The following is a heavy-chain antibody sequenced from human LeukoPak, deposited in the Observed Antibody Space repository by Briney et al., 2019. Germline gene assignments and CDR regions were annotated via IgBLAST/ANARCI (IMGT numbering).Heavy chain of an antibody. CDR2: ISYDGSNE. Sequence: AGGSLRLSCAASGFTFSSYVMHWVRQAPGKGLEWVAIISYDGSNEYYADSVKGRFTISRDNSKNTLYLQMNSLRAADTAVYYCARDSGSYDYWGQGTLVTVSS. J-gene: IGHJ4*02. V-gene: IGHV3-30*04. CDR3: ARDSGSYDY. CDR1: GFTFSSYV. D-gene: IGHD3-10*01.